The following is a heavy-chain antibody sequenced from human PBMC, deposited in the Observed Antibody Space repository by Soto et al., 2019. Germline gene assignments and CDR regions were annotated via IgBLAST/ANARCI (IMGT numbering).Heavy chain of an antibody. D-gene: IGHD1-26*01. V-gene: IGHV3-23*01. J-gene: IGHJ6*02. Sequence: GGSLRLSCAASGFTFTSYAMSWVRQAPGKGLEWASAMSGSGGYTYYADSVKGRLTISRDSAKNTLCLQMKRVRAVTSAVYYCAKAFGGGGYWDSRCYGMDVWGQGSRVSVSS. CDR3: AKAFGGGGYWDSRCYGMDV. CDR1: GFTFTSYA. CDR2: MSGSGGYT.